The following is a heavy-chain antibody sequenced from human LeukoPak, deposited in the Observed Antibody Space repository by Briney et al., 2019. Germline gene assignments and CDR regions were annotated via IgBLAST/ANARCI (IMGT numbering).Heavy chain of an antibody. J-gene: IGHJ4*02. Sequence: ASVTVSFTASGYTFTSYYMHWVRQAPGQGLGWMGIINPSGGSTSYAQKFQGRVTMTRDTSTSTVYMELSSLRSEDTAVYYCARPVAGLYFDYWGQGTLVTVSS. CDR1: GYTFTSYY. V-gene: IGHV1-46*01. D-gene: IGHD6-19*01. CDR3: ARPVAGLYFDY. CDR2: INPSGGST.